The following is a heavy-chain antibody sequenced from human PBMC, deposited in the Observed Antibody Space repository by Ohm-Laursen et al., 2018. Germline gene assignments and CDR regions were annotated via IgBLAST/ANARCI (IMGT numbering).Heavy chain of an antibody. D-gene: IGHD6-19*01. Sequence: TLSLTCTVSGASISSYYWSWIRQPAGQGLVWIGRIYASGTTYYNPSLTSRVTISLDTSRNKFSLKLSSVTAADTAVYYCARYNIGSWFDPWGQGTLVTVSS. CDR1: GASISSYY. V-gene: IGHV4-4*07. CDR3: ARYNIGSWFDP. J-gene: IGHJ5*02. CDR2: IYASGTT.